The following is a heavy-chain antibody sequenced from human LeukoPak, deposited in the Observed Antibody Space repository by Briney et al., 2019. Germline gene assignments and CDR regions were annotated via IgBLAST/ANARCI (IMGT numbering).Heavy chain of an antibody. J-gene: IGHJ4*02. Sequence: TSETLSLTCTVSGYSISSGYYWGWIRHPPGKGLEWTGSIDHSRSTYYNPSLKSRITTSVDTSKNQVSLKLSAVTAADTAVYYCARDSALAQAVMFDYWGQGTLVTVSS. D-gene: IGHD6-19*01. V-gene: IGHV4-38-2*02. CDR1: GYSISSGYY. CDR3: ARDSALAQAVMFDY. CDR2: IDHSRST.